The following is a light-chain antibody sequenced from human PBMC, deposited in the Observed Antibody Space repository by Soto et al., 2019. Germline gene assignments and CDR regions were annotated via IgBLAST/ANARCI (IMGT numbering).Light chain of an antibody. V-gene: IGLV1-40*01. CDR1: SSNIGAGYN. CDR2: VNS. Sequence: QSVLTQPPSVSGAPGQRVTISCTGSSSNIGAGYNVHWYQQLPGTAPKLLIYVNSNRPSGVPDRFSGSKSGTSASLAITGLQAEDEADYYCQSYDSSRSGFVVFGGGTKVTVL. CDR3: QSYDSSRSGFVV. J-gene: IGLJ2*01.